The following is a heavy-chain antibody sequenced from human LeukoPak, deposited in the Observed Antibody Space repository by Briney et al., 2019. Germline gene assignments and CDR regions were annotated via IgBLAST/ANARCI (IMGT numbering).Heavy chain of an antibody. CDR1: GGSMRTPSHY. J-gene: IGHJ3*01. V-gene: IGHV4-39*01. CDR2: MFYSGIT. Sequence: SETLSLTCSVSGGSMRTPSHYWDWIRQSPGKGLEWSGSMFYSGITYFNPSLRSRVTISGDTSTNQISLRLPSLTAADTAVYYCARRNTEVPDTMPLNAFDVWGQGSLVIVSS. D-gene: IGHD2-2*01. CDR3: ARRNTEVPDTMPLNAFDV.